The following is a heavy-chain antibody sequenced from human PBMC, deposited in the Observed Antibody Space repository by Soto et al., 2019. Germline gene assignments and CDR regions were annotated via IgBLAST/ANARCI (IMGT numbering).Heavy chain of an antibody. D-gene: IGHD6-6*01. V-gene: IGHV1-18*01. Sequence: GASVKVSCKASGYTFTTYGISWVRQAPGQGLEWMGWISTFNGNTKYEQKFQGRVTMTTDTSTSTAYMELRSLRYDDTAVYYCARDLRRRQLGHSYGMDVWGQGTTVTVSS. J-gene: IGHJ6*02. CDR2: ISTFNGNT. CDR3: ARDLRRRQLGHSYGMDV. CDR1: GYTFTTYG.